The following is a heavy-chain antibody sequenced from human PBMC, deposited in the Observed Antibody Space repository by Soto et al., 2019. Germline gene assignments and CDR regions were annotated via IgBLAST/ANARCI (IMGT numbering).Heavy chain of an antibody. Sequence: EVQLLESGGGLIQPGGSLRLSCAASGFTFSSYGMSWVRQAPGKGLEWVSVISGGGGTTYYADSVKGRFTISRDNSKNTVYLQMNSLNAEETALYSCAKGRGGFDSWGQGILVTVSS. D-gene: IGHD3-10*01. CDR3: AKGRGGFDS. V-gene: IGHV3-23*01. CDR1: GFTFSSYG. CDR2: ISGGGGTT. J-gene: IGHJ5*01.